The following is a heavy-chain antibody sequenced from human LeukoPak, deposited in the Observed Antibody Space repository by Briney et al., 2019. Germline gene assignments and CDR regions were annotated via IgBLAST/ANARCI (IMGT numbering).Heavy chain of an antibody. CDR3: ARDLCDSSGYYYLVRY. V-gene: IGHV1-18*04. J-gene: IGHJ4*02. CDR1: GYTFTGYY. Sequence: ASVKVSCKASGYTFTGYYMHWVRQAPGQGLEWMGWISAYNGNTSYAQKLQGRVTMTTDTSTSTAYMELRSLRSDVTAVYYCARDLCDSSGYYYLVRYWGQGTLVTVSS. CDR2: ISAYNGNT. D-gene: IGHD3-22*01.